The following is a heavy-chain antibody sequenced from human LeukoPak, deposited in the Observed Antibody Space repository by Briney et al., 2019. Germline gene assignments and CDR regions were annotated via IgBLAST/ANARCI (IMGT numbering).Heavy chain of an antibody. CDR3: ARDNGGLYQSRDYYYMDV. J-gene: IGHJ6*03. V-gene: IGHV3-11*04. CDR2: ISSSGGTM. Sequence: GGSLRLSCGASGFTFSDYYMSWIRQAPGKGLEWVSYISSSGGTMYYADSVKGRFTISRDNAKKSLSLQMNSLRAEDTAVYYCARDNGGLYQSRDYYYMDVWGKGTTVTVSS. D-gene: IGHD3-10*01. CDR1: GFTFSDYY.